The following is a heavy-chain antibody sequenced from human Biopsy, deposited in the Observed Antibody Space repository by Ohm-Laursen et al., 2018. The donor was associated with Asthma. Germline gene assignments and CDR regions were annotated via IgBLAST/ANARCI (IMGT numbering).Heavy chain of an antibody. V-gene: IGHV3-30-3*01. CDR3: ARDLRSDNWNPWGMDV. CDR2: ISYDGTNK. Sequence: SLRLSCAASGFTFSDYDMHWVRQAPGKGLEWVAVISYDGTNKDYADSVKGRFTFSRDNSRNTLSLEMNSLRVEDTAVYYCARDLRSDNWNPWGMDVWGLGTTVTVAS. J-gene: IGHJ6*02. D-gene: IGHD1-20*01. CDR1: GFTFSDYD.